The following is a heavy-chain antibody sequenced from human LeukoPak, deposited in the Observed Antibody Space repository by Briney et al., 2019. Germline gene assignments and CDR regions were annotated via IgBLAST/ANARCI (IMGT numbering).Heavy chain of an antibody. CDR1: GYIFTNYW. Sequence: GESLKISCKGSGYIFTNYWIGWVRQMPGKGLEWMGIIYPDDSDTTYSPSFQGQVTISADKSISTAYLQWSSLKASDTAMYYCARPQDFGLTGMNAFDIWGQGTMVTVSS. J-gene: IGHJ3*02. V-gene: IGHV5-51*01. CDR2: IYPDDSDT. CDR3: ARPQDFGLTGMNAFDI. D-gene: IGHD7-27*01.